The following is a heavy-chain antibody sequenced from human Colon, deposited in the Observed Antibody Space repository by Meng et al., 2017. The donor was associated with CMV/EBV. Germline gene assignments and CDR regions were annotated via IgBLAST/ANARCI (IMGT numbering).Heavy chain of an antibody. D-gene: IGHD4-17*01. CDR3: ARDYGDANWFDP. Sequence: CTVCGGCSSSGSYYWSWIRQPGGKGLEWIGRIYTSGRTNYNPSLKSRVTISVDTSKNQFSLKLSSVTAADTAVYYCARDYGDANWFDPWGQGTLVTVSS. J-gene: IGHJ5*02. CDR2: IYTSGRT. V-gene: IGHV4-61*02. CDR1: GGCSSSGSYY.